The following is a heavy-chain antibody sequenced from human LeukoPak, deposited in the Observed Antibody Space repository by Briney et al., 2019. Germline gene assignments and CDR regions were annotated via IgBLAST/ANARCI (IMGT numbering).Heavy chain of an antibody. D-gene: IGHD1-26*01. CDR2: IRYDGSNK. V-gene: IGHV3-30*02. CDR1: GFTFSNYG. Sequence: PGGSLRLSCAAPGFTFSNYGMHWVRQAPGKGPEWVAFIRYDGSNKYYADSVKDRFTISRDNSKNTVYLQMNSLRTEDTAVYHCAKDPVGAMVSADYWGQGTLVTVSS. J-gene: IGHJ4*02. CDR3: AKDPVGAMVSADY.